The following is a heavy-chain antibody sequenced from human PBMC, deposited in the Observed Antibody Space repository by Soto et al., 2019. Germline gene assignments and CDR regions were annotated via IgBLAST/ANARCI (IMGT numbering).Heavy chain of an antibody. CDR1: GGSISSSSYY. CDR2: IYYSGST. Sequence: ETLSLTCTVSGGSISSSSYYWGWIRQPPGKGLEWIGSIYYSGSTYYNPSLKSRVTISVDTSKNQFSLKLSSVTAADTAVYYCARDYNDAFDIWGQGTMVTVSS. V-gene: IGHV4-39*01. J-gene: IGHJ3*02. D-gene: IGHD4-4*01. CDR3: ARDYNDAFDI.